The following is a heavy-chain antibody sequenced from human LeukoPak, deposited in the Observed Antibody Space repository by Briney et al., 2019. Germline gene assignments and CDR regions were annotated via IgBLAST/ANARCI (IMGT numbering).Heavy chain of an antibody. V-gene: IGHV1-46*01. CDR2: INHSGGST. J-gene: IGHJ5*02. D-gene: IGHD3-9*01. CDR1: GYTFTSYY. CDR3: ARSPDHPYDILTGMGT. Sequence: GASVKVSCKASGYTFTSYYMHWVRQAPGQGLEWMGIINHSGGSTSYAQKFQGRVTMTRDTSTSTVYMELSSLRSEDTAVYYCARSPDHPYDILTGMGTWGQGTLVTVSS.